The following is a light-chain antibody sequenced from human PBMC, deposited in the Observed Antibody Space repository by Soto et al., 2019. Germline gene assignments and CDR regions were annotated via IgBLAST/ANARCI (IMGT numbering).Light chain of an antibody. J-gene: IGKJ1*01. CDR1: QSVSNN. Sequence: EKVMTQSPATLSLSPGERATLSCRASQSVSNNLAWYQQKPGQAPRLLIYGASTRATGIPARFSGSGSGTEFTLTISSLQSEDFAVYYCQQYNNWPRTFGQGTKVEIK. V-gene: IGKV3-15*01. CDR2: GAS. CDR3: QQYNNWPRT.